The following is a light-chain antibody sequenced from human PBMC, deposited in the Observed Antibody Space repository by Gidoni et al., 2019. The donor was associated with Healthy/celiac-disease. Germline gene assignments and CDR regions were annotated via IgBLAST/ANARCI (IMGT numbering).Light chain of an antibody. CDR1: ALPKQY. CDR2: KDS. V-gene: IGLV3-25*03. Sequence: SYELTQPPSVSVPPGQTARITCSGDALPKQYAYWYQQKPGQAPVLVIYKDSERPSGIPERFSGSSSGTTVTLTISGVQAEDEADYYCQSADSSGTHAVFGGGTQLTVL. J-gene: IGLJ7*01. CDR3: QSADSSGTHAV.